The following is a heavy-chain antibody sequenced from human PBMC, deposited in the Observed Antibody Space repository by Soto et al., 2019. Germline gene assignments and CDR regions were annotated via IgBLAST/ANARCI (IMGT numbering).Heavy chain of an antibody. Sequence: SVKVSCKASGYTFTGYYMHWVRQAPGQGLEWMGWINPNSGGTNYAQKFQGWVTMTRDTSISTAYMELSRLRSDDTAVYYCARGKNIGYYCYYGMDVWGQGTTVTVSS. CDR3: ARGKNIGYYCYYGMDV. J-gene: IGHJ6*02. CDR2: INPNSGGT. D-gene: IGHD2-15*01. V-gene: IGHV1-2*04. CDR1: GYTFTGYY.